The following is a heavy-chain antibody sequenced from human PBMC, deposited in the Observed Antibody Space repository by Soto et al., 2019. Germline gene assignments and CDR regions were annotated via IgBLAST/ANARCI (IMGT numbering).Heavy chain of an antibody. CDR2: ISYDGSSK. CDR3: VKDQIRYFDWPAGRSPFDY. J-gene: IGHJ4*02. Sequence: GGSLRLSCAASGVTFSNYGMYWVGQAPGKGLEWVAFISYDGSSKFYADPMKGRHTISRDNSKNTLYLQMNSLRAEDTAVYYCVKDQIRYFDWPAGRSPFDYWGQGTLVTVSS. D-gene: IGHD3-9*01. CDR1: GVTFSNYG. V-gene: IGHV3-30*18.